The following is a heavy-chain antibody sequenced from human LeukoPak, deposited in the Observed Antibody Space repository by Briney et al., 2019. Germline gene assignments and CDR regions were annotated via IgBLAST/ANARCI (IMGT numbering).Heavy chain of an antibody. CDR2: INHSGST. J-gene: IGHJ5*02. Sequence: PSETLSLTCAVYGGSFRGYYWSWIRQPPGKGLEWIGEINHSGSTNYNPSLKSRVTISVDTSKNQFSLKLSSVTAADTAVYYCARADIGNWFDPWGQGTLVTVSS. CDR1: GGSFRGYY. V-gene: IGHV4-34*01. CDR3: ARADIGNWFDP. D-gene: IGHD2-15*01.